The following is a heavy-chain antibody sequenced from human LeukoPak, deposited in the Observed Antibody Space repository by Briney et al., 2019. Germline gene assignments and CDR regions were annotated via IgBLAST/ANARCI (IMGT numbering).Heavy chain of an antibody. CDR1: GGSFSGYY. CDR3: ARGGHDYGDYHLDY. J-gene: IGHJ4*02. D-gene: IGHD4-17*01. Sequence: SETLSLTCAVYGGSFSGYYWSWIRQPPGKGLEWIGEINHSGSTNYNPYLKSRVTISVDTSKNQFSLKLSSVTAADTAVYYCARGGHDYGDYHLDYWGQGTLVTVSS. V-gene: IGHV4-34*01. CDR2: INHSGST.